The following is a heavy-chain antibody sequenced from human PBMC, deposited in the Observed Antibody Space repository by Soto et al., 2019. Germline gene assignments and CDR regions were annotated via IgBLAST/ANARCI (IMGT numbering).Heavy chain of an antibody. CDR3: AKEKTWFLTHAFDI. D-gene: IGHD3-10*01. V-gene: IGHV3-23*01. CDR1: GFTFSFYA. J-gene: IGHJ3*02. CDR2: ISGSGGSP. Sequence: GGSLRLSCAASGFTFSFYAMNWVRQAPGKGLEWVSTISGSGGSPYYADSVKGRFTISRDNSKNTLYLQMNSLRAEDTAVYYCAKEKTWFLTHAFDIWGQGTMVTVSS.